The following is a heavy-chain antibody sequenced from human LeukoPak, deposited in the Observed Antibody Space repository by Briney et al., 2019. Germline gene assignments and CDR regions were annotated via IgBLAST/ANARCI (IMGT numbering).Heavy chain of an antibody. CDR2: INNSGGT. CDR1: GYSISTGYY. D-gene: IGHD6-19*01. Sequence: SETLSLTCTVSGYSISTGYYWVWIRQPPGKGLEWIGGINNSGGTYNSPSLKSRGTISIDSSKNQFSLKLTSMSASDTAVYYCARGQWPIDYWGQGTPVTVSS. CDR3: ARGQWPIDY. V-gene: IGHV4-38-2*02. J-gene: IGHJ4*02.